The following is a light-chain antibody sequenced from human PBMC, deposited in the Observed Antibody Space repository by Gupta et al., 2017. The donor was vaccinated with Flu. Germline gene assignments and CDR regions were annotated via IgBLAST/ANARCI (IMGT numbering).Light chain of an antibody. CDR2: AAG. CDR1: QDIDYY. Sequence: LSASLGDRVVISCRASQDIDYYLTWYQQKPGRAPRLLISAAGSVERGIPARFSGGGSGTNFTLAISGLQPGDFSTYYCQQSVVEPWTFGQGTTL. V-gene: IGKV1-39*01. CDR3: QQSVVEPWT. J-gene: IGKJ1*01.